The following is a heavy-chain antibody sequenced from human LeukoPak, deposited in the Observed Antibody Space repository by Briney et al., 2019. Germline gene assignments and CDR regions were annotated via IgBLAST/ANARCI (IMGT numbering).Heavy chain of an antibody. D-gene: IGHD6-6*01. Sequence: SVKVSCKASGGTFSSYAISWVRQAPGQGLEWMGGIIPIFGTASYAQKFQGRVTITADESTSTAYMELSSLRSDDTAVYYCARDEGSSSALGDYWGQGTLVTVSS. V-gene: IGHV1-69*13. CDR1: GGTFSSYA. J-gene: IGHJ4*02. CDR2: IIPIFGTA. CDR3: ARDEGSSSALGDY.